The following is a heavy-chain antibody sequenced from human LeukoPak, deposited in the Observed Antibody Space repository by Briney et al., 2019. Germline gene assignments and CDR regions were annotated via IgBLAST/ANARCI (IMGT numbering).Heavy chain of an antibody. D-gene: IGHD3-22*01. J-gene: IGHJ4*02. Sequence: GGSLRLSCTASGFSFSSYWMHWVRQVPGKGLEWVSSISSSGTYIYYADSVKGRFTISRDNAKNSLYLQMNSLRAEDTAVYYCARDSSGYRYFDYWGQGTLVTVSS. V-gene: IGHV3-21*01. CDR1: GFSFSSYW. CDR3: ARDSSGYRYFDY. CDR2: ISSSGTYI.